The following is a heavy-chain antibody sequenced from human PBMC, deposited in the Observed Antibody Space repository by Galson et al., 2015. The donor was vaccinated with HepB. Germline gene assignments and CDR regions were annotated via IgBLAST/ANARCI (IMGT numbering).Heavy chain of an antibody. CDR1: GGTFTSYT. CDR3: ARGHQGYQLLRDP. CDR2: IIPSFGTA. D-gene: IGHD2-2*01. V-gene: IGHV1-69*13. J-gene: IGHJ5*02. Sequence: SVKVSCKASGGTFTSYTISWVRQAPGQGLEWMGGIIPSFGTAKYAQKFQGRVTITADESTSIAYMELSSLRSEDTAMYYCARGHQGYQLLRDPWGQGTLVIVSS.